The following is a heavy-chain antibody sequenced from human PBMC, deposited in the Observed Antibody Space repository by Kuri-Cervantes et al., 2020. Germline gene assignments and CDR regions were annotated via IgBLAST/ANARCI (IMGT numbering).Heavy chain of an antibody. J-gene: IGHJ4*02. CDR2: IKQDGSEK. V-gene: IGHV3-7*04. CDR3: ARARGYNYGALDY. D-gene: IGHD5-18*01. CDR1: GFTFSSYW. Sequence: GGSLRLSCAASGFTFSSYWMSWVRQAPGKGLEWVANIKQDGSEKYYVDSVKGRFTISRDNAKNSLYLQMNSLRAEDTALYYCARARGYNYGALDYWGQGTLVTVSS.